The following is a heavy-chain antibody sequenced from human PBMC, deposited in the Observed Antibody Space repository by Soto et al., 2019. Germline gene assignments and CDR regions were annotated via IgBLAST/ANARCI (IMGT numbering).Heavy chain of an antibody. CDR2: IYYSGSI. CDR1: DGSISSYY. CDR3: ERLRGNCSGGSCYPDY. Sequence: QVQLQESGPGLVKPSETLSLTCTVSDGSISSYYWTWIRQPPGKGLEWIGYIYYSGSINYNPSLTSRLTISVDTSKNQFSLKLSSVTAADTAVYYCERLRGNCSGGSCYPDYWGQGTLVTVSS. J-gene: IGHJ4*02. D-gene: IGHD2-15*01. V-gene: IGHV4-59*01.